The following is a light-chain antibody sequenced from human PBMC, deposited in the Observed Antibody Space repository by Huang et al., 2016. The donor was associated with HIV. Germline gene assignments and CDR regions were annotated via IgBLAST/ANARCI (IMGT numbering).Light chain of an antibody. CDR2: GAS. Sequence: EIMLTQSPGTLSLSPGERTTLSCRASQSVSSTYFAWYQQKPGQAPRRLIYGASSRATGIPDRFSGSGSGTDFTLTISRLEPEDVAVYFCQQYVTSPWTFGQGTKVEIK. J-gene: IGKJ1*01. CDR3: QQYVTSPWT. V-gene: IGKV3-20*01. CDR1: QSVSSTY.